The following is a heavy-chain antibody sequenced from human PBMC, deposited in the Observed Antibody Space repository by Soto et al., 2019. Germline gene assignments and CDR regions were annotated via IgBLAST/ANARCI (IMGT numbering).Heavy chain of an antibody. V-gene: IGHV3-23*01. CDR1: GFTFSSYA. J-gene: IGHJ4*02. D-gene: IGHD3-9*01. Sequence: PGGSLRLSCAASGFTFSSYAMRWVRQAPGKGLEWVSAISGSGGSTYYADSVKGRFTISRDNSKNTLYLQMNSLRAEDTAVYYCAKIIPYYDFLTGYPPTASDYWGQGTLVTVSS. CDR3: AKIIPYYDFLTGYPPTASDY. CDR2: ISGSGGST.